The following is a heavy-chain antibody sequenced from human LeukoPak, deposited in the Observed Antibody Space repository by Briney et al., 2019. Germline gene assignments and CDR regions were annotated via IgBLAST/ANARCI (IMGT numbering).Heavy chain of an antibody. V-gene: IGHV1-18*01. CDR3: GRFYGNFDY. Sequence: ASVKVSCKTSGYTFTSYGISWVRQAPGQGLEWMGWISVYNDKTDYSQEFQGRVTMTTDKSTTTAYIELRSLRSDDTAVYYCGRFYGNFDYWGQGTLVTVSS. CDR1: GYTFTSYG. D-gene: IGHD1-14*01. J-gene: IGHJ4*02. CDR2: ISVYNDKT.